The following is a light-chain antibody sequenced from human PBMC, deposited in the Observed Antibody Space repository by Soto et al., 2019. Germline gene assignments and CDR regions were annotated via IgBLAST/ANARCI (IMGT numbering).Light chain of an antibody. CDR1: QSISTY. CDR2: GAS. V-gene: IGKV1-39*01. CDR3: QQYHSFSFT. J-gene: IGKJ2*01. Sequence: QMTQSPSSLSASVGDRVTITCRASQSISTYLNWYQHKPGKAPKVLINGASRLHTGVPSRFSGSGSGTDFTLTISSLQPEDSATYYCQQYHSFSFTFGQGTKLEIK.